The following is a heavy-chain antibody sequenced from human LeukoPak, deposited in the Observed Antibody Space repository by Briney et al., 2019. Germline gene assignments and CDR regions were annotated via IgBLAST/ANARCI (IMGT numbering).Heavy chain of an antibody. CDR3: AREDCSDGSCYSLSLTPVFHVFDI. V-gene: IGHV1-18*01. D-gene: IGHD2-15*01. J-gene: IGHJ3*02. CDR1: GYTFTNYG. Sequence: ASVKVSCKASGYTFTNYGITWVRQAPGQGLGWMGWISAYNGNTNYAQKLQGRVTMTTDTSTSTAYMNLRSLGSDDTAVYYCAREDCSDGSCYSLSLTPVFHVFDIWGQGTMVTVSS. CDR2: ISAYNGNT.